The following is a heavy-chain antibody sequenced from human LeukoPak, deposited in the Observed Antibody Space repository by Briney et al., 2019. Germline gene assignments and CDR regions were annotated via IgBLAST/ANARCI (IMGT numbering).Heavy chain of an antibody. CDR3: AHHAFSYYDDNGYYWFDP. D-gene: IGHD3-22*01. CDR1: GFSLTTGGVG. Sequence: SGPTLVKPTQTLTLTCTFSGFSLTTGGVGVGWIRQSPGKALEWLAVIYWDDDKRYRPSLKSRLTITKDTSKNQVVLTMTNMDPVDTGTYFCAHHAFSYYDDNGYYWFDPWGQGTLVTVSS. CDR2: IYWDDDK. J-gene: IGHJ5*02. V-gene: IGHV2-5*02.